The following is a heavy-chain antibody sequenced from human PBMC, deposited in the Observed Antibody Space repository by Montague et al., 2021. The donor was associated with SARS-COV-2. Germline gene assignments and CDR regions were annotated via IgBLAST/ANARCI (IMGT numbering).Heavy chain of an antibody. CDR2: FHSSGST. V-gene: IGHV4-39*01. D-gene: IGHD2-15*01. CDR1: GGSISSSSYY. CDR3: ARQEPIVVVVAAARGWFDP. Sequence: SETLSLTCTVSGGSISSSSYYWGWIRQPPGKGLEWIGSFHSSGSTYYHPSLKRRVTISVDTSKNRFSLKLSSVTAADTAVYYCARQEPIVVVVAAARGWFDPWGQGTLVTVSS. J-gene: IGHJ5*02.